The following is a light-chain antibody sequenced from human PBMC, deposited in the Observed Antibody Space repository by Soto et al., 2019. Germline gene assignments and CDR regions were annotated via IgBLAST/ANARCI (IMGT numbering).Light chain of an antibody. J-gene: IGKJ5*01. V-gene: IGKV1D-12*01. CDR1: QDIGSW. CDR3: QQAKSFPVS. Sequence: DIQLPPSPSAVTASVGDRVTITCRASQDIGSWFAWYQQKPGKVPKLLIYAASILQSGVPSRFSGSGSGTDFTLTINNLQPEDFATYYCQQAKSFPVSFGQGTRLEIK. CDR2: AAS.